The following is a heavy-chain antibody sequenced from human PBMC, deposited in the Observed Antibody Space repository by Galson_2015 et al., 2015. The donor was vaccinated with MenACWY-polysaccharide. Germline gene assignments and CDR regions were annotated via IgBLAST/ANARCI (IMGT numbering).Heavy chain of an antibody. D-gene: IGHD4/OR15-4a*01. Sequence: SLRLSCAASAFDFNKYVMNWVRQPPGKGLQWVSSITPTGGTPYYADSVRGRFTITRDNSKNTLYLQMNSLEAEDTAVYYCAKGSYRANAVLSYYYYYMDVWGKGTTVTVSS. V-gene: IGHV3-23*01. CDR3: AKGSYRANAVLSYYYYYMDV. CDR2: ITPTGGTP. J-gene: IGHJ6*03. CDR1: AFDFNKYV.